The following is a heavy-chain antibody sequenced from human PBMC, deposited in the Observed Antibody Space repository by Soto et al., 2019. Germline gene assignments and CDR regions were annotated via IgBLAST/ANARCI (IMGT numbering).Heavy chain of an antibody. D-gene: IGHD3-22*01. J-gene: IGHJ6*02. CDR1: GGSISSYY. Sequence: SETLYLTFTVSGGSISSYYWSWIRQPPGKGLEWIGYIYYSGSTNYNPSLKSRVTISVDTSKNQFSLKLGSVTAADTAVYYCAREGYSSAYYYYYGMDVWGQGTTVT. CDR2: IYYSGST. V-gene: IGHV4-59*01. CDR3: AREGYSSAYYYYYGMDV.